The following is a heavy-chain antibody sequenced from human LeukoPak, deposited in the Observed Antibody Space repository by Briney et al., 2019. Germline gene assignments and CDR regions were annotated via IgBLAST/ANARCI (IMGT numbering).Heavy chain of an antibody. Sequence: GGSLRLSCAASGFTFSSYGMHWVRQAPGKGLEWVAFIRYDGSNKYYADSVKGRFTISRDNSKNTLYLQMNSPRAEDTAVYYCAKVAAALYYYDSSGYYFDYWGQGTLVTVSS. CDR3: AKVAAALYYYDSSGYYFDY. V-gene: IGHV3-30*02. CDR1: GFTFSSYG. J-gene: IGHJ4*02. CDR2: IRYDGSNK. D-gene: IGHD3-22*01.